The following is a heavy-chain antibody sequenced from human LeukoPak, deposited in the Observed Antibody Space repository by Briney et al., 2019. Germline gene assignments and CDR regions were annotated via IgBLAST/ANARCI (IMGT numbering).Heavy chain of an antibody. CDR3: AKETYYYDSSGYYGYYFHS. V-gene: IGHV3-23*01. Sequence: PGGSLRLSCAASGITFSSYAMSWVRQAPGKGLEWVSGISGSGGSTYYADSVKGRFTISRDNSKNTLYLQMNSLRAEDTAVYYCAKETYYYDSSGYYGYYFHSWGEGTLVTVSS. J-gene: IGHJ4*02. CDR1: GITFSSYA. CDR2: ISGSGGST. D-gene: IGHD3-22*01.